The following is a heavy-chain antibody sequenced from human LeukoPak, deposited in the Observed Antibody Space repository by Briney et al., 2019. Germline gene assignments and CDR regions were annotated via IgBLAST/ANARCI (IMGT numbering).Heavy chain of an antibody. V-gene: IGHV3-30*02. CDR1: GLTFISYG. Sequence: GGSLRLSCVVSGLTFISYGMHWVRQAPGKGLEWVAFIRYDGTNEHSADSVKGRFTISIDNSKNTLYLQMNSLRPEDTAVYYYAKSPFYYYDSNGHPPSDYWGQGTLVTVSS. D-gene: IGHD3-22*01. CDR3: AKSPFYYYDSNGHPPSDY. J-gene: IGHJ4*02. CDR2: IRYDGTNE.